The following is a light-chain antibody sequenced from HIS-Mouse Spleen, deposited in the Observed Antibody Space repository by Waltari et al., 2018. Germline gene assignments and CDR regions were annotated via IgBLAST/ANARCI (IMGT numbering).Light chain of an antibody. V-gene: IGLV3-10*03. CDR1: ALPKKY. CDR2: EDS. CDR3: YSTDSSGNHRV. J-gene: IGLJ2*01. Sequence: SHELTQPPSVSVSPGQTARITCSGDALPKKYAYWYQQKSGQAPVLVIYEDSKRPSGIPERFSGSSSGTMATLTISGAQVEDEDDYYCYSTDSSGNHRVFGGGTKLTVL.